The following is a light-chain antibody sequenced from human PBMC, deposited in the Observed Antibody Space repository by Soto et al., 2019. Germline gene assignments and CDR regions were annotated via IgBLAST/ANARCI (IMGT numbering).Light chain of an antibody. V-gene: IGLV2-14*01. CDR2: EVS. CDR1: SSDVGAYNY. CDR3: FSFTTDWTHV. Sequence: QSVLTQPASVSGSPGQSITISCTGTSSDVGAYNYVSWFQQHPGKAPTLIISEVSNRPSGVSNRFSGSKSGNAASLTISGLQAEDEADYFCFSFTTDWTHVFGNGTKVT. J-gene: IGLJ1*01.